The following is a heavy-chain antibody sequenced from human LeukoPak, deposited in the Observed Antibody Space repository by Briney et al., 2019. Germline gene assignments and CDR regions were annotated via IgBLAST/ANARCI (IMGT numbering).Heavy chain of an antibody. V-gene: IGHV4-30-2*01. CDR1: GGSISSGGYS. Sequence: PSETLSLTCTVSGGSISSGGYSWSWIRQPPGKGLEWIGYIYHSGSTYYNPSLKSRVTISVDRSKNQFSLKLSSVTAADTAVYYCAREVTTVTTGGWFDPWGQGTLVTVSS. CDR3: AREVTTVTTGGWFDP. J-gene: IGHJ5*02. D-gene: IGHD4-17*01. CDR2: IYHSGST.